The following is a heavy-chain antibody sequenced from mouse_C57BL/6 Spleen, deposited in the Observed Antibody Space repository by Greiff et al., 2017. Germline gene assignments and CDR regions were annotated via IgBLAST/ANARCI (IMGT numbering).Heavy chain of an antibody. CDR3: ARCYYGRGFAY. CDR1: GYTFTSYW. V-gene: IGHV1-53*01. Sequence: QVHVKQPGTELVKPGASVKLSCKASGYTFTSYWMHWVKQRPGQGLEWIGNINPSNGGTNYNEKFKSKATLTVDKSSSKAYMQPSSLTSEGSAVYYCARCYYGRGFAYWGQGTLVTVSA. CDR2: INPSNGGT. J-gene: IGHJ3*01. D-gene: IGHD1-2*01.